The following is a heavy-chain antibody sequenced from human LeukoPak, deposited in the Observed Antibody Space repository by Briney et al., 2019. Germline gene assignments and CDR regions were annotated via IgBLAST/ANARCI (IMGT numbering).Heavy chain of an antibody. CDR2: IYYSGST. V-gene: IGHV4-59*01. CDR3: AREGRLGELSFELDY. D-gene: IGHD3-16*02. J-gene: IGHJ4*02. CDR1: GGSISIYY. Sequence: SETLSLTCTLSGGSISIYYWSWIRQPPGRGLEWIGYIYYSGSTNYNPSLKSRVTISVDTSKNQFSLKLSSVTAADTAVYYCAREGRLGELSFELDYWGQGTLVTVSS.